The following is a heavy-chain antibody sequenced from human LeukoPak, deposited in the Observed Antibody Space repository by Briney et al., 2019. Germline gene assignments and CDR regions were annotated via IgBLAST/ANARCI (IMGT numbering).Heavy chain of an antibody. CDR1: GGSISSGDYY. CDR2: IYHSGST. CDR3: ARVGTTVVTNWFDP. D-gene: IGHD4-23*01. J-gene: IGHJ5*02. V-gene: IGHV4-30-4*01. Sequence: PSQTLSLTCTVSGGSISSGDYYWSWIRQPPGKGLEWIGYIYHSGSTYYNPSLKSRVTISVDTSKNQFSLKLSSVTAADTAVYYCARVGTTVVTNWFDPWGQGTLVTVSS.